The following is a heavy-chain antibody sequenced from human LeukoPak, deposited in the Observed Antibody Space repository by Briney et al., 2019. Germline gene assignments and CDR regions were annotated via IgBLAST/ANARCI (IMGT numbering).Heavy chain of an antibody. D-gene: IGHD3-22*01. V-gene: IGHV4-34*01. J-gene: IGHJ3*02. CDR1: GGSFSGYY. CDR3: ARGAPGITMIVVVIDAFDI. CDR2: INHSGST. Sequence: PSETLSLTCAVYGGSFSGYYWSWIRQPPGKGLEWIGEINHSGSTNYNPSLKSRVTISVDTSKNQFSLKLSSVTAADTAVYYCARGAPGITMIVVVIDAFDIWGQGTMVTVSS.